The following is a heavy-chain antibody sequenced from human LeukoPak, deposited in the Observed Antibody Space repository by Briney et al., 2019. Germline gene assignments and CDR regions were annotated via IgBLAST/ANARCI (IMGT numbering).Heavy chain of an antibody. CDR1: GFTFSSYA. D-gene: IGHD5-24*01. Sequence: PGRSLRLSCAASGFTFSSYAMHWVRQAPGKGLEWVAVISYDGSNKYYADSVKGRFTISRDNSKNTLYLQMNSLRAEDTAVYYCAREMATILDYWGQGTLVTVSS. CDR2: ISYDGSNK. V-gene: IGHV3-30-3*01. J-gene: IGHJ4*02. CDR3: AREMATILDY.